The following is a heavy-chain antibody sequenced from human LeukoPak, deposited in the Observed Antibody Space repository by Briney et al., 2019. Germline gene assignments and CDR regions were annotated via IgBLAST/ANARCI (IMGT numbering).Heavy chain of an antibody. CDR2: IYYSGST. Sequence: SETLSLTCTVSGASISSFDWSWIRQPPGKGLEWIGYIYYSGSTNYNPSLKSRVTISVDTSKNPFSLKLSPVTAADTAVYDCSRGSGGGGVVCGQGTTVTVSS. V-gene: IGHV4-59*01. CDR1: GASISSFD. J-gene: IGHJ6*01. CDR3: SRGSGGGGVV. D-gene: IGHD2-15*01.